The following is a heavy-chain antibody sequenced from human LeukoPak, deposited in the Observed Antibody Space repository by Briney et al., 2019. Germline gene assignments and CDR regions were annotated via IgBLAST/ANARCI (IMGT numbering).Heavy chain of an antibody. J-gene: IGHJ4*02. CDR3: ARELIGMWELQYFDY. Sequence: ESGPGLVKPSETLSLTCTVSGGSISSSSYYWGWIRQPPGKGLEWIGSIYYSGSTYYNPSLESRVTISVDTSKNQFSLKLSSVTAADTAVYYCARELIGMWELQYFDYWGQGTLVTVSS. CDR1: GGSISSSSYY. D-gene: IGHD1-26*01. CDR2: IYYSGST. V-gene: IGHV4-39*07.